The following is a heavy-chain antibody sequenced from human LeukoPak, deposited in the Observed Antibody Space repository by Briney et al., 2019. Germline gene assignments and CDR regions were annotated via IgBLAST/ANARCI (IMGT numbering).Heavy chain of an antibody. CDR1: GYTFTGYY. J-gene: IGHJ6*02. D-gene: IGHD2-2*02. CDR3: ASGAYCSSTSCYTYYYGMDV. Sequence: ASVKVSCKASGYTFTGYYMHGVRQAPGQGLEWMGWINPNSGGKNYAQKFQGRVTMTRDTSISTAYIELSRLRSDDTAVYYCASGAYCSSTSCYTYYYGMDVWGQGTTVTVSS. CDR2: INPNSGGK. V-gene: IGHV1-2*02.